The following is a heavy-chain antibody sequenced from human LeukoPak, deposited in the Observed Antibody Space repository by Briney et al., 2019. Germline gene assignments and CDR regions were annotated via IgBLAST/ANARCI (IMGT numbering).Heavy chain of an antibody. CDR2: IYYSGST. D-gene: IGHD2-2*01. CDR1: GGSISSSSYY. V-gene: IGHV4-39*07. Sequence: SETLSLTCTVSGGSISSSSYYWGWIRQPPGKGLEWIGSIYYSGSTYYNPSLKSRVTISVDTSKNQFSLKLSSVTAADTAVYHCARGDIVVVPAQIPNWFDPWGQGTLVTVSS. J-gene: IGHJ5*02. CDR3: ARGDIVVVPAQIPNWFDP.